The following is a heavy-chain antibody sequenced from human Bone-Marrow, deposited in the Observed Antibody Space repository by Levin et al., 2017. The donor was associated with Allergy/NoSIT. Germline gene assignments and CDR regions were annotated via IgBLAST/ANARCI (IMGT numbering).Heavy chain of an antibody. V-gene: IGHV3-21*01. CDR2: ISSSSSYI. CDR1: GFTFSSYS. Sequence: LSLTCAASGFTFSSYSMNWVRQAPGKGLEWVSSISSSSSYIYYADSVKGRFTISRDNAKNSLYLQMNSLRAEDTAVYYCARLDYVYLYYMDVWGKGTTVTVSS. D-gene: IGHD3/OR15-3a*01. J-gene: IGHJ6*03. CDR3: ARLDYVYLYYMDV.